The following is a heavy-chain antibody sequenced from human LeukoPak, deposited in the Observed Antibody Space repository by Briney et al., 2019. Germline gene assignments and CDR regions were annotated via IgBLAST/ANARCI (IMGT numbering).Heavy chain of an antibody. Sequence: GGSLRLSCAASGFTFNTYHMNWVRQAPGKGLEWVSYISSDSTYKNYAESLKGRFTVSRDNTNNSLSLQLNGLRGDDTALYYCAREGSHLDAFDIWGQGTMVTVSS. J-gene: IGHJ3*02. D-gene: IGHD3-10*01. CDR1: GFTFNTYH. CDR3: AREGSHLDAFDI. V-gene: IGHV3-21*01. CDR2: ISSDSTYK.